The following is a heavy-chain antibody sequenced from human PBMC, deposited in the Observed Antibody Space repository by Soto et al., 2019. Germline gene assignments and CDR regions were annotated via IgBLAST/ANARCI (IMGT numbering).Heavy chain of an antibody. D-gene: IGHD6-19*01. CDR3: ARVAVGRYDFDS. Sequence: EVLLVESGGGLVQPGGSLRLSCAASGFTFSNYWMHWVRQAPGKGLVWVSRINSDGSTTSYADSVKGRFTISRDNAKNTLYLQMNSLRVEDTAVYFCARVAVGRYDFDSWGQGPLVPVSS. J-gene: IGHJ4*02. CDR2: INSDGSTT. V-gene: IGHV3-74*01. CDR1: GFTFSNYW.